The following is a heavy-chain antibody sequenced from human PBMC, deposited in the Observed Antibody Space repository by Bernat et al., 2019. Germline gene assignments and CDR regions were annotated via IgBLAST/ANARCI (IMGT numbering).Heavy chain of an antibody. CDR1: GGSISSSSYY. D-gene: IGHD3-22*01. CDR3: AAYYYDSSGYLGAAFDI. J-gene: IGHJ3*02. V-gene: IGHV4-39*01. CDR2: IYYSGST. Sequence: QLQLQVSGPGLVKPSETLSLTCTVSGGSISSSSYYWGWIRQPPGKGLEWIGSIYYSGSTYYNPSLKSRVTISVDTSKNQFSLKLSSVTAADTAVYYCAAYYYDSSGYLGAAFDIWGQGTMVTVSS.